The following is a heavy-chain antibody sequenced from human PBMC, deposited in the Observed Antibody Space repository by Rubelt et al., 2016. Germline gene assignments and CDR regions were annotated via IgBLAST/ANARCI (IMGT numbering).Heavy chain of an antibody. J-gene: IGHJ4*02. Sequence: QVQLQQWGAGLLKPSETLSLTCAVHGGSFSGYYWSWIRQSPGKGLEWIGEINHSGSTNYNPSLKSQVTLSVHPSKNQFSLKLTSVTAADTAVYYCARVTPYHTYCSGGMCHLDSWGPGTLVTVSS. CDR2: INHSGST. D-gene: IGHD2-15*01. CDR3: ARVTPYHTYCSGGMCHLDS. CDR1: GGSFSGYY. V-gene: IGHV4-34*01.